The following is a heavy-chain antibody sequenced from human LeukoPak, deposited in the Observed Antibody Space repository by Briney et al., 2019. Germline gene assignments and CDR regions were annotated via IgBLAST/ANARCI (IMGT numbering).Heavy chain of an antibody. D-gene: IGHD6-19*01. V-gene: IGHV1-3*01. CDR2: INAGNGNT. J-gene: IGHJ3*02. Sequence: ASVTVSCKASGYTFTSYAMHWVRQAPGQRLEWMGWINAGNGNTKYSQKFQGRVTITRDTSASTAYMELSSLRSEDTAVYYCARAWLVTEDAFDIWGQGTMVTVSS. CDR3: ARAWLVTEDAFDI. CDR1: GYTFTSYA.